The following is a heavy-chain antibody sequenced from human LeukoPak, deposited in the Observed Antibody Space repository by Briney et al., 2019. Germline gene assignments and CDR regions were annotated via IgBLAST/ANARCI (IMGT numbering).Heavy chain of an antibody. D-gene: IGHD6-13*01. CDR1: GGSISSSSYY. CDR3: ARYDYSSSWYISDY. J-gene: IGHJ4*02. Sequence: PSETLSLTCTVSGGSISSSSYYWGWIRQPPGKGLEWIGYIYYSGSTNYNPSLKSRVTISVDTSKNQFSLKLISVTAADTAVYYCARYDYSSSWYISDYWGQGTLVTVSS. CDR2: IYYSGST. V-gene: IGHV4-61*05.